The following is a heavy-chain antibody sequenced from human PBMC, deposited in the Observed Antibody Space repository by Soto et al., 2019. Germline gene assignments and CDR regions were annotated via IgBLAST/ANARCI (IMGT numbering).Heavy chain of an antibody. V-gene: IGHV3-33*01. CDR1: GLTSGSNG. CDR3: ARDEGLGVNYYYYGMDV. D-gene: IGHD3-10*01. Sequence: QVQLLESGGAGFQPGRSLKFSGPRPGLTSGSNGWNWARKAQGRGREGGAVIGYDGSNKYYADSVKGRFTISRDNSKNTLYLQMNSLRAEDTAVYYCARDEGLGVNYYYYGMDVWGQGTTVTVSS. CDR2: IGYDGSNK. J-gene: IGHJ6*02.